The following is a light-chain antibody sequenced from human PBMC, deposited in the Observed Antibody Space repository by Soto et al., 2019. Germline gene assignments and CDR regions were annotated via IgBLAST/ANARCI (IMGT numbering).Light chain of an antibody. J-gene: IGKJ4*01. CDR2: DAS. V-gene: IGKV3-15*01. CDR3: HQYYKWPLT. Sequence: EILITQSPATLSVSAGERVTLACRASQSAISNLAWYQQIKGQTPRLLIYDASTRDTDIPARFSGRWSWTDFTLTISRLLSEDFEVYYCHQYYKWPLTFGGGTKVDIK. CDR1: QSAISN.